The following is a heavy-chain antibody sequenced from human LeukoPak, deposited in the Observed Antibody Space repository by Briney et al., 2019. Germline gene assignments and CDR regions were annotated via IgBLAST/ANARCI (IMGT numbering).Heavy chain of an antibody. V-gene: IGHV1-18*01. CDR3: ARFCSGGSCYSQYFDY. CDR1: GYTFTSYG. D-gene: IGHD2-15*01. J-gene: IGHJ4*02. CDR2: ISAYNGNT. Sequence: ASVKVSCEASGYTFTSYGISWVRQAPGQGLEWMGWISAYNGNTNYAQKLQGRVTMTTDTSTSTAYMELRSLRSDDTAVYYCARFCSGGSCYSQYFDYWGQGTLVTVSS.